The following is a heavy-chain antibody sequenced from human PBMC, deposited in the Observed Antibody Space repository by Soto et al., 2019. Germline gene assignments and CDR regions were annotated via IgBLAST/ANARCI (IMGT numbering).Heavy chain of an antibody. CDR2: INTGNGNT. CDR1: GITSTTYA. D-gene: IGHD5-12*01. CDR3: ARAISGYVT. Sequence: QVQLVQSGAEVKKPGASVKVSCKASGITSTTYAIHWVRQVPGQGLEWMGWINTGNGNTRDSQRFLGRVSLTTDTSASTGSMDLSSLTSEDTAVYCCARAISGYVTWGQGTLITVSS. J-gene: IGHJ5*02. V-gene: IGHV1-3*04.